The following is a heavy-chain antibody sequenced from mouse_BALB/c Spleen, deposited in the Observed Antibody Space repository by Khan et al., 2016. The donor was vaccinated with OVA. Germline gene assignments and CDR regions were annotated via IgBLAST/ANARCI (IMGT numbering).Heavy chain of an antibody. CDR2: INTHSGVP. V-gene: IGHV9-4*02. CDR1: GYTFTTAG. J-gene: IGHJ4*01. CDR3: ARGGAAYYRSDCGAMEY. D-gene: IGHD2-12*01. Sequence: QIQLVQSGPELKKPGETVRISCKASGYTFTTAGIQWVQKMPGKGLKWIGWINTHSGVPKYAEDFKGRFAFSLEISVSTAYLQITNLKNEDTATYFCARGGAAYYRSDCGAMEYWGQGTSVTVSA.